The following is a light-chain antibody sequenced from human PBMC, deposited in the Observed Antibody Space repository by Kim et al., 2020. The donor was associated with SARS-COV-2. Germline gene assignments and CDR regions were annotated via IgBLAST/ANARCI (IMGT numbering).Light chain of an antibody. Sequence: EIVMTQSPATLSVSPGERATLSCRVSQSVSSNLAWYQQKPGQAPRLLIYGASTRATGIPGRFSGSGSGTEFTLTISSLQSEDFAVYYCLQYSHWPLTFGGGTKVDIK. CDR2: GAS. V-gene: IGKV3-15*01. J-gene: IGKJ4*01. CDR3: LQYSHWPLT. CDR1: QSVSSN.